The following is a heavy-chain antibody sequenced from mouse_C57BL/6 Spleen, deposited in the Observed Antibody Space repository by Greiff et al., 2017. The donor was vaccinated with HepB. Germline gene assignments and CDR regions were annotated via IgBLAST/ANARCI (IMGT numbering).Heavy chain of an antibody. CDR2: IWTGGGT. CDR1: GFSLTSYA. Sequence: VQVVESGPGLVAPSQSLSITCTVSGFSLTSYAISWVRQPPGKGLEWLGVIWTGGGTNYNSALKSRLSISKDNSKSQVFLKMNSLQTDDTARYYCAREAYYSNYDWYFDVWGTGTTVTVSS. D-gene: IGHD2-5*01. CDR3: AREAYYSNYDWYFDV. V-gene: IGHV2-9-1*01. J-gene: IGHJ1*03.